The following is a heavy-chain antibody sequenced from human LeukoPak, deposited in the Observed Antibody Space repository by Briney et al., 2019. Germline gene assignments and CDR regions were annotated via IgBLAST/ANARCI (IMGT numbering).Heavy chain of an antibody. D-gene: IGHD6-19*01. CDR3: AREATWGQWYFDH. V-gene: IGHV3-30*03. Sequence: PGGSLRLSCVASGFSFSNHGMHWVCQAPGKGLEWVSVVARDGGAKFYADSVKGRFTLSRDNSKNMFFLQMNFLTVEDTAIYYCAREATWGQWYFDHWGQGTPVIVSS. CDR1: GFSFSNHG. CDR2: VARDGGAK. J-gene: IGHJ4*02.